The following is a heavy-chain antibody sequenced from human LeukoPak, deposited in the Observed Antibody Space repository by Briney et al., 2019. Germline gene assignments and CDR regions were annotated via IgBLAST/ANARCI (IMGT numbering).Heavy chain of an antibody. CDR2: IYYSGST. V-gene: IGHV4-59*01. Sequence: SETLSLTCTVSGGSISSYYWSWIRQPPGKGLEWIGYIYYSGSTNYNPSLKSRVTISVDTSKNQFSLKLSSVTAADTAVYYCAKESREGYGYFDYWGQGTLVTVSS. D-gene: IGHD5-18*01. J-gene: IGHJ4*02. CDR3: AKESREGYGYFDY. CDR1: GGSISSYY.